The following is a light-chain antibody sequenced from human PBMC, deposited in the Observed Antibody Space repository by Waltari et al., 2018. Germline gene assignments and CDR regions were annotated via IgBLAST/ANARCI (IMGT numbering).Light chain of an antibody. J-gene: IGKJ4*01. CDR2: GAS. Sequence: EIVLTQSPGTLSLSPGERATLSCRASQTVRTTYLAWDQQKPGQAPTLLIYGASSRATGIPDRCSGSGSGTDFSLTISSLEPEDFAVYYCQQYDISPLTFGGGTRVEIK. CDR3: QQYDISPLT. CDR1: QTVRTTY. V-gene: IGKV3-20*01.